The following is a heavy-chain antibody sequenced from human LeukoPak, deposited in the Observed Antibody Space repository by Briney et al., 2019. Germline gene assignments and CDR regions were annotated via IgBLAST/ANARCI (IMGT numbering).Heavy chain of an antibody. J-gene: IGHJ4*02. CDR2: IYYSGST. CDR3: ARWCDAGVGATLHFDY. V-gene: IGHV4-59*12. D-gene: IGHD1-26*01. Sequence: SETLSLTCTVSGGSISSYYWSWIRQPPGKGLEWIGYIYYSGSTYYNPSLKSRVTISVDTSKNQFSLKLSSVTAADTAVYYCARWCDAGVGATLHFDYWGQGTLVTVSS. CDR1: GGSISSYY.